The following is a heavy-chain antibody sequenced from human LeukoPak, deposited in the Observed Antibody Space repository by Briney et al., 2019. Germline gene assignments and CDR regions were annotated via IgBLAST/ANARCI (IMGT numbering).Heavy chain of an antibody. J-gene: IGHJ4*02. Sequence: PGGSLRLSCAASGFTFTTYGMTWVRQAPGKGLEWVSAISGSGGSTYYADSVKGRFTISRDNSKNTLYLQMNSLRAEDTAVYYCASSIAVAGRDYWGQGTLVTVSS. D-gene: IGHD6-19*01. CDR1: GFTFTTYG. CDR3: ASSIAVAGRDY. V-gene: IGHV3-23*01. CDR2: ISGSGGST.